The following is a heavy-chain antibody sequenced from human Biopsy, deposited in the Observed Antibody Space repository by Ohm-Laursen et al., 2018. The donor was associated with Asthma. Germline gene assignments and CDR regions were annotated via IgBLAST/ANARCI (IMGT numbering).Heavy chain of an antibody. D-gene: IGHD7-27*01. CDR2: IYYSGRT. CDR3: ARHWDWGSFFDY. CDR1: GDAMSTSGSY. V-gene: IGHV4-39*01. J-gene: IGHJ4*02. Sequence: SDTLSLTCIVSGDAMSTSGSYWGWIRQSPGKGLEWIGSIYYSGRTYYNPSLESRVTISADTSKNHFSLKLSSVTAADTAVYYCARHWDWGSFFDYWGQGTPVTVSS.